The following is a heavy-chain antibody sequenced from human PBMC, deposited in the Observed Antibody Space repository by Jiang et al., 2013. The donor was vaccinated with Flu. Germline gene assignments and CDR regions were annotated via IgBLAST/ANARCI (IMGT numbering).Heavy chain of an antibody. Sequence: GPGLVKPSETLSLTCTVSGDSISSYYWNWIRQPPGKGLEWIGHVYYSGSTNYNPSLESRVTISVDTSKNQFSLKLTSVTAADTAVYYCARDYDFWSTGGGLDVWGQGTTVTVSS. J-gene: IGHJ6*02. D-gene: IGHD3/OR15-3a*01. CDR1: GDSISSYY. CDR2: VYYSGST. CDR3: ARDYDFWSTGGGLDV. V-gene: IGHV4-59*01.